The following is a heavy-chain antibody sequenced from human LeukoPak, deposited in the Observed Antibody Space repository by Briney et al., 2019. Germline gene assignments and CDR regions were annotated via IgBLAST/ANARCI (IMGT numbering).Heavy chain of an antibody. CDR2: IYYSGST. V-gene: IGHV4-59*01. D-gene: IGHD6-19*01. CDR3: ARKIAVAGTTTFDY. CDR1: GGSISSYY. Sequence: SETLSLTCTVSGGSISSYYWSWIRQPPGKGLEWIGYIYYSGSTNYNPSLKSRVTISVDTSKNQFSLKLSSVTAADTAVYYCARKIAVAGTTTFDYWGQGTLVTVSS. J-gene: IGHJ4*02.